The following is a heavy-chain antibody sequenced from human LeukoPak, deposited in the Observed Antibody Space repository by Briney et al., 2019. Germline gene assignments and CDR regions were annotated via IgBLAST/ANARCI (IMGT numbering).Heavy chain of an antibody. CDR1: GGTFSSYA. CDR3: ALRRDGYNYGYYYYYMDV. CDR2: IIPIFGTA. D-gene: IGHD5-24*01. V-gene: IGHV1-69*05. J-gene: IGHJ6*03. Sequence: SVKVSCKASGGTFSSYAISWVRQAPGQGLEWMGRIIPIFGTANYAQKFQGRVTITTDESTSTAYMKLSSLRSEDTAVYYCALRRDGYNYGYYYYYMDVWGKGTTVAVS.